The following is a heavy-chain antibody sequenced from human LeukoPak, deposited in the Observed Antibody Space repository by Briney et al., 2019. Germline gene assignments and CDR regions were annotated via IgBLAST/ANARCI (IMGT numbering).Heavy chain of an antibody. Sequence: SETLSLTCTVSGGSISSSSYYWGWIRQPPGKGLEWIGSIYYSGSTYYNPSLKSRVTISVDTSKNQFSLKLSSVTAADTAVYYCARAGYSSSWLRAGDPTLYFDYWGQGTLVTVSS. V-gene: IGHV4-39*07. J-gene: IGHJ4*02. CDR3: ARAGYSSSWLRAGDPTLYFDY. CDR2: IYYSGST. D-gene: IGHD6-13*01. CDR1: GGSISSSSYY.